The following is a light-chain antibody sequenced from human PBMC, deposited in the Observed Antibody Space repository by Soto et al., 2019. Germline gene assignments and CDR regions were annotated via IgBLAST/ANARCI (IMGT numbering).Light chain of an antibody. CDR2: GAS. V-gene: IGKV3-20*01. Sequence: EIVLTQSPGTLSLSPGERATLSCRASQSVTYLVWYQQKPGQAPRLLIYGASSRATGIPDRFSGSGSGTDFPLTISRLEPEDFAVYYCQHYGSSPWTFGQGTKVEIK. CDR1: QSVTY. CDR3: QHYGSSPWT. J-gene: IGKJ1*01.